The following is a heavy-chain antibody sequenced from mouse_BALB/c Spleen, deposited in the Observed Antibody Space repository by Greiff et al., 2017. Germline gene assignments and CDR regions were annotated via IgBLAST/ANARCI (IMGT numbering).Heavy chain of an antibody. J-gene: IGHJ3*01. V-gene: IGHV2-6-7*01. Sequence: VKLMESGPGLVAPSQSLSITCTVSGFSLTGYGVNWVRQPPGKGLEWLGMIWGDGSTDYNSALKSRLSISKDNSKCQVFLKMNSLQTDDTARYYCARDRGSSGYVWFAYWGQGTLVTVSA. D-gene: IGHD3-1*01. CDR1: GFSLTGYG. CDR3: ARDRGSSGYVWFAY. CDR2: IWGDGST.